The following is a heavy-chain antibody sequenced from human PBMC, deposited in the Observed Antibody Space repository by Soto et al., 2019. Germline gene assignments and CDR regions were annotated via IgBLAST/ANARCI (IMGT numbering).Heavy chain of an antibody. CDR3: AVHGVAYSSSSEIDY. CDR2: IYYSGST. CDR1: GGSISSYY. V-gene: IGHV4-59*01. D-gene: IGHD6-6*01. Sequence: PSETLSLTCTVSGGSISSYYWSWIRQPPGKGLEWIGYIYYSGSTNYNPSLKSRVTISVDTSKNQFSLKLSSVTAADTAVYYCAVHGVAYSSSSEIDYWGQGTLVTVSS. J-gene: IGHJ4*02.